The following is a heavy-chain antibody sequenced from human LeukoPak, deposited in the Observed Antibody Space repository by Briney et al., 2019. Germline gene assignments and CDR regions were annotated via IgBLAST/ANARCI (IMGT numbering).Heavy chain of an antibody. CDR2: INPNSGGT. Sequence: GASVKVSCKASGYTFTGYYMHWVRQAPGQGLEWMGWINPNSGGTNYAQKFQGRVTMTRDTSISTAYMELSRLRSDDTAVYYCARDSGYSYGYVLYYYMDVWGKGTTVTVSS. J-gene: IGHJ6*03. CDR3: ARDSGYSYGYVLYYYMDV. D-gene: IGHD5-18*01. V-gene: IGHV1-2*02. CDR1: GYTFTGYY.